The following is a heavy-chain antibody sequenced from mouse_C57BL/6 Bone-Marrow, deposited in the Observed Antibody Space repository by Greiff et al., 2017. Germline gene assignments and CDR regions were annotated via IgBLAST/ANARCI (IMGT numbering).Heavy chain of an antibody. Sequence: QVQLQESGPGILQPSQTLSLTCSFSGFSLSTFGMGVGWIRQPSGKGLEWLAHIWWDDDKYYNPALKSRLTISQDTYKNQVFLKIANVDTADTATYYCARIAADYDSMDDWGQGTSVTVSS. V-gene: IGHV8-8*01. J-gene: IGHJ4*01. CDR1: GFSLSTFGMG. D-gene: IGHD2-4*01. CDR2: IWWDDDK. CDR3: ARIAADYDSMDD.